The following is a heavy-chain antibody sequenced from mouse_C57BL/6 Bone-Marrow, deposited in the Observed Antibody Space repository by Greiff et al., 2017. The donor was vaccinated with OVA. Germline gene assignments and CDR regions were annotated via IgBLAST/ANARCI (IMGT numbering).Heavy chain of an antibody. CDR3: ARGGLITTVVASLDY. CDR2: ISSGSSTI. V-gene: IGHV5-17*01. J-gene: IGHJ2*01. Sequence: EVKLMESGGGLVKPGGSLKLSCAASGFTFSDYGMHWVRQAPETGLEWVAYISSGSSTIYYADTVKGRFTISRDNAKNTLFLQMTSLRSEDTAMYYCARGGLITTVVASLDYWGQGTTLTVSS. CDR1: GFTFSDYG. D-gene: IGHD1-1*01.